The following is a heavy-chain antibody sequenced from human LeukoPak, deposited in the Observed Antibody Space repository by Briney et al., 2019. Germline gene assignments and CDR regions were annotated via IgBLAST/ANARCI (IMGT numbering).Heavy chain of an antibody. CDR2: IYTSGST. CDR3: ARMFRAHYYDSSGIFDY. V-gene: IGHV4-61*02. D-gene: IGHD3-22*01. Sequence: SETLSLTCAVSGGSISSGSYYWSWIRQPAGKGLEWIGRIYTSGSTNYNPSLKSRVTISIDTSKNQFSLKLSSVTAADTAVYYCARMFRAHYYDSSGIFDYWGQGTLVTVSS. CDR1: GGSISSGSYY. J-gene: IGHJ4*02.